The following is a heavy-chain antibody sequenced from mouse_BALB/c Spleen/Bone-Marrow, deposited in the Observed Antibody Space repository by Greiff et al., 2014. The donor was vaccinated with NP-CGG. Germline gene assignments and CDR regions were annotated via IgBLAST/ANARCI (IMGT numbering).Heavy chain of an antibody. CDR3: ARAITDAMDY. CDR1: GYAFTNYL. V-gene: IGHV1-54*01. D-gene: IGHD2-4*01. J-gene: IGHJ4*01. Sequence: VQLQQSGAELVRPRTSVKVSCKGSGYAFTNYLVEWVKQRPGQGLEWIGVINSGSGGTKYNEKFKGKATLTADKSSSTAYMQLSSLTSDDSAVYFCARAITDAMDYWGQGTSVTVSS. CDR2: INSGSGGT.